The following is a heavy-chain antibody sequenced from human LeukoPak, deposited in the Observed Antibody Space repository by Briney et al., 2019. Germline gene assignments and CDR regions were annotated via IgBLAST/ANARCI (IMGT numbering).Heavy chain of an antibody. CDR3: ARSFASFDF. CDR1: GFTFSNYW. Sequence: PGGSLRLSCAASGFTFSNYWMHWVRQAPGRGLVWVSRINSDGSTTNYADSVKGRFTISRDNPKNTLFLQMNSLRAEDTAVYYCARSFASFDFWGPGTMVTVSS. V-gene: IGHV3-74*01. J-gene: IGHJ3*01. CDR2: INSDGSTT.